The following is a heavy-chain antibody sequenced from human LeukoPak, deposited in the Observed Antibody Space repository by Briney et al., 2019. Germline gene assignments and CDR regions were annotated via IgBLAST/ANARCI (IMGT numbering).Heavy chain of an antibody. V-gene: IGHV1-2*02. CDR3: ARAQSSSWSQFDH. CDR1: GYRFTDNY. J-gene: IGHJ4*02. Sequence: GASVKVSCKASGYRFTDNYMHWVRQASGQGLEWMGWINPNTGGTSYDQRFQGRVTMTRDTSISTAYMDLSSLRSDDTAVYYCARAQSSSWSQFDHWGQGALVTVSS. CDR2: INPNTGGT. D-gene: IGHD6-13*01.